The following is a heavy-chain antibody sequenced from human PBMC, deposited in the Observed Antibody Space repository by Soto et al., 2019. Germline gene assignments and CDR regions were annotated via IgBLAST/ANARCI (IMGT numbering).Heavy chain of an antibody. CDR3: ASRPGMEGGPFDF. V-gene: IGHV1-3*01. CDR1: GFAFTTLP. J-gene: IGHJ4*02. CDR2: INPGTGDT. D-gene: IGHD6-13*01. Sequence: QVHLVQSGAEVKKPRASMKVSCKTSGFAFTTLPIHWVRQAPGQSLEWMGWINPGTGDTEYSQKFQGRVSITRDTSASTGYMELSSLRSEDTAVYYCASRPGMEGGPFDFWGQGTLLTVSS.